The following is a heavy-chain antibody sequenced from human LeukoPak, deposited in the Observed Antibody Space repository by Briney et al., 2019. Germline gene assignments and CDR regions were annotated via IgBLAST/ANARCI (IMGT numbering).Heavy chain of an antibody. CDR1: GGSISSYY. CDR3: ARASGYVHFDY. CDR2: IYYSGST. D-gene: IGHD5-12*01. V-gene: IGHV4-59*01. Sequence: PSETLSLTCTVSGGSISSYYWSWIRQPPGKGLEWIGYIYYSGSTNYSPSLKSRVTISVDTSKNQFSLKLSSVTAADTAVYYCARASGYVHFDYWGQGTLVTVSS. J-gene: IGHJ4*02.